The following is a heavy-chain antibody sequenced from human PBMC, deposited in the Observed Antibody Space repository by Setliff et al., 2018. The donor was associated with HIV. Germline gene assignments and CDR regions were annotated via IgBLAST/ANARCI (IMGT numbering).Heavy chain of an antibody. CDR1: GGSVSGHY. CDR2: ITPSGAT. D-gene: IGHD5-18*01. V-gene: IGHV4-34*01. J-gene: IGHJ5*02. CDR3: SDWNTTIDEDA. Sequence: SETLSLTCAVYGGSVSGHYWGWFRQPPGKGLEWIGEITPSGATNYLPSLKSRVTMSLDTSKNQFSLKMTSVTAADTALYYCSDWNTTIDEDAWGQGTLVTVSS.